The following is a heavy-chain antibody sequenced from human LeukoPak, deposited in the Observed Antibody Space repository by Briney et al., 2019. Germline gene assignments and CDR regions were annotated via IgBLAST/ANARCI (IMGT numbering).Heavy chain of an antibody. J-gene: IGHJ4*02. CDR3: ARRDCSGGSCYLDN. D-gene: IGHD2-15*01. V-gene: IGHV3-74*01. Sequence: GGSLRLSCAASGFTFSSYWMHWVRQAPGKGLVWVSRINTDGSSTNYADSVKGRFTISRDNAKNTLYLQMNSPRAEDTGLYSCARRDCSGGSCYLDNWGQGTLVTVSS. CDR1: GFTFSSYW. CDR2: INTDGSST.